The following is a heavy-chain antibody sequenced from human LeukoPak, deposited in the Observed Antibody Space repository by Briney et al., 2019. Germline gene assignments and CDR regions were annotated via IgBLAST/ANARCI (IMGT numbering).Heavy chain of an antibody. V-gene: IGHV4-59*01. CDR3: ARVIRTGYYYYGMDV. CDR1: GGSFSGYY. J-gene: IGHJ6*02. Sequence: SETLSLTCAVYGGSFSGYYWSWIRQPPGKGLEWIGYIYYSGSTNYNPSLKSRVTISVDTSKNQFSLKLSSVTAADTAVYYCARVIRTGYYYYGMDVWGQGTTVTVSS. CDR2: IYYSGST. D-gene: IGHD1-1*01.